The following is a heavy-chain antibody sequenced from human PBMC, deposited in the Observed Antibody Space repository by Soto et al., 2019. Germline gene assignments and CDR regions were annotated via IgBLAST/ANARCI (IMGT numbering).Heavy chain of an antibody. CDR1: GGTFSSYA. J-gene: IGHJ4*02. CDR3: ARDRGSGSYYDY. V-gene: IGHV1-69*12. Sequence: QVQLVQAGAAVKKPGSSVKVSCKASGGTFSSYAIRWVRQAPGQGLEWMGGIIPIFGTANYAQKFQGRVTITADESTSTAYMELSSLRSEDTAVYYCARDRGSGSYYDYWGQGTLVTVSS. CDR2: IIPIFGTA. D-gene: IGHD1-26*01.